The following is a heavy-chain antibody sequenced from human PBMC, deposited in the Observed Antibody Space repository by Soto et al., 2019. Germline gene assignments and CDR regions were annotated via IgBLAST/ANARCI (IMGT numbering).Heavy chain of an antibody. J-gene: IGHJ5*02. V-gene: IGHV4-39*01. Sequence: QLQLQESGPGLLKPSETLSLTCIVSGGSISSSSYYWDWIRQPPGKGLEWIGTIYYSGSTSYDPSLRSRVTISVDTSKNQFSLKMSSVTAADTAVYYCARSLVVATTFSSKFDPWGQGTLVTVSS. CDR1: GGSISSSSYY. CDR3: ARSLVVATTFSSKFDP. D-gene: IGHD2-15*01. CDR2: IYYSGST.